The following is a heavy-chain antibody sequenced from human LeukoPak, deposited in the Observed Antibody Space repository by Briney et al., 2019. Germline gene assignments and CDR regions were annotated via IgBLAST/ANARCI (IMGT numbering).Heavy chain of an antibody. Sequence: GGSLRLSCRTSGFNFGEHAMTWVGQAPGKGLQWIGFIRSKLYGGSADYAASVKGRFYMSRDDSMRIVYLEMSSLRTDDTAVYFCARGGSDYNNYAYPYWGQGTLVAVSS. CDR2: IRSKLYGGSA. CDR1: GFNFGEHA. J-gene: IGHJ4*02. V-gene: IGHV3-49*04. CDR3: ARGGSDYNNYAYPY. D-gene: IGHD4-11*01.